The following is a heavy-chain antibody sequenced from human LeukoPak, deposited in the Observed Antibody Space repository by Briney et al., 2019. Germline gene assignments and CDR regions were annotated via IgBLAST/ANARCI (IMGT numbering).Heavy chain of an antibody. V-gene: IGHV4-34*01. CDR2: INHSGST. Sequence: SETLSLTCAVYGGSFSGYYWSWIRQPPGKGLEWIGEINHSGSTNYNPSLKSRVTISVDTSKNQFSLKLSSVTAADTAVYYCARGPMVRRVMSGRYFDYWGQGTLVTVSS. CDR1: GGSFSGYY. J-gene: IGHJ4*02. D-gene: IGHD3-10*01. CDR3: ARGPMVRRVMSGRYFDY.